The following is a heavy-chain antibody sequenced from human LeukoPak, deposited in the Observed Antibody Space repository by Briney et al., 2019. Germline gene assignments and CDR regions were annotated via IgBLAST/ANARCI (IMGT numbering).Heavy chain of an antibody. CDR1: GFSFDDLG. V-gene: IGHV3-20*04. Sequence: GESLTLSCAASGFSFDDLGMTWVRQVPGKGLEWVAGINWNGACTGYADSVRGRFTISRDNAKNSLYLQMNSLRAEDTALYYCARAVCPTIKFCDSSYFMDVWGKGTTVNVS. D-gene: IGHD6-6*01. CDR2: INWNGACT. J-gene: IGHJ6*03. CDR3: ARAVCPTIKFCDSSYFMDV.